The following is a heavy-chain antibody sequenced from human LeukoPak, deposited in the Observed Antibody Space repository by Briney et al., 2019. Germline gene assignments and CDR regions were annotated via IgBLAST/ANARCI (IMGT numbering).Heavy chain of an antibody. J-gene: IGHJ4*02. V-gene: IGHV3-30*04. CDR1: GFTFNNYG. CDR2: ISHDGTNE. D-gene: IGHD3-16*01. Sequence: GRSLRLSCVASGFTFNNYGMHWVRQAPGKGLEWVSLISHDGTNEDYSDSVEGRFTISRDNSKKTVYLQMDSLRSEDTAVYYCVRGALRKLWTLGADWGQGTLVIVSS. CDR3: VRGALRKLWTLGAD.